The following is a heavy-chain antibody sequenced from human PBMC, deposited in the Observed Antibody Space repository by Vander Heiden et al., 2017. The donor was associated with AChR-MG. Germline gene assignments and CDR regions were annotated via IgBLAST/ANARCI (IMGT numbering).Heavy chain of an antibody. J-gene: IGHJ6*03. CDR1: GASITSSGYF. V-gene: IGHV4-31*01. D-gene: IGHD3-3*01. Sequence: QVQLQESGPGLVKPSQTLPLTCSVTGASITSSGYFWAWVRQRLGKGLKWIGDIYNSGTTFYNPALTSPTAISVDTSKNQFSLRVTSISAADTAMYFCARAPLGDVTIFGVAHYYYMDVWGEGITVTVSS. CDR3: ARAPLGDVTIFGVAHYYYMDV. CDR2: IYNSGTT.